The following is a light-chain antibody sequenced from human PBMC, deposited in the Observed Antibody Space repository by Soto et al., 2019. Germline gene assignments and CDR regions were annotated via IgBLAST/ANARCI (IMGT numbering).Light chain of an antibody. J-gene: IGKJ1*01. V-gene: IGKV1-5*01. CDR1: QSISSW. CDR2: DAS. Sequence: DIPMTRSPSTLSASVGDRVTITCRASQSISSWLAWYQQKPGKAPKLLIYDASSLESGVPSRFSGSGSGTEFTLTISSLQPDDFATYYCQQYNSYGTFGQGTKVEIK. CDR3: QQYNSYGT.